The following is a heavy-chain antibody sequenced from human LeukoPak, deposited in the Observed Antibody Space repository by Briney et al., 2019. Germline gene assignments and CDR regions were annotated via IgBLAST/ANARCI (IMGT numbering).Heavy chain of an antibody. D-gene: IGHD1-1*01. V-gene: IGHV3-30*02. CDR3: VVQAGLTYHDISFDS. Sequence: PGGSLRLSCAASGFTFSSYGMHWVRQAPGKGLEWVAFIRYDGSNKYYANSVKGRFTISRDNTKNSLYLQMNSLTAEDTAVYYCVVQAGLTYHDISFDSWGQGTLVTVSS. CDR1: GFTFSSYG. CDR2: IRYDGSNK. J-gene: IGHJ5*01.